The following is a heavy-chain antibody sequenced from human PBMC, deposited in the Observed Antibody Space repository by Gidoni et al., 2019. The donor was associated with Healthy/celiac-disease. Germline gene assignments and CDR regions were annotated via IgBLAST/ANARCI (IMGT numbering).Heavy chain of an antibody. D-gene: IGHD3-16*01. Sequence: EVQLLESGGGLVQPGGSLRLSCAASGFTFSSYAMSWVRQAQGKGLAWVAAISGSGGSKYYADSVKGRFTISRDNSKNTLYLQMNSLRAEDTAVYYCATGGFEYYFDYWGQGTLVTVSS. V-gene: IGHV3-23*01. J-gene: IGHJ4*02. CDR3: ATGGFEYYFDY. CDR2: ISGSGGSK. CDR1: GFTFSSYA.